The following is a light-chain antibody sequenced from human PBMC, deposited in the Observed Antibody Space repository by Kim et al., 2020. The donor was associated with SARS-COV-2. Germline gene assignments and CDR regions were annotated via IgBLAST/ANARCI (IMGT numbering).Light chain of an antibody. CDR2: WAS. CDR1: QSVLFSSNNKNY. CDR3: QQYYSTPWT. Sequence: ATINCKSSQSVLFSSNNKNYLAWYQQKPGQPPKLLIYWASTRESGVPDRFSGSGSGTDFTLTISSLQAEDVAVYYCQQYYSTPWTFGQGTKVEIK. J-gene: IGKJ1*01. V-gene: IGKV4-1*01.